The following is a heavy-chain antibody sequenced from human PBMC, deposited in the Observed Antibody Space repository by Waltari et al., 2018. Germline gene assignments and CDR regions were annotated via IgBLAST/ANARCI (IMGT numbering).Heavy chain of an antibody. Sequence: QVQLAQSGAEVKKPGASVKVSCKVSGYTLTELSMHWVRQAPGKGLEWMGGFDPEDGETIYAQKFQGRVTRTDDTSTDTAYMELSSLRSEDTAVYYCATGFSSGYYKGDAFDIWGQGTMVTVSS. CDR3: ATGFSSGYYKGDAFDI. D-gene: IGHD3-22*01. CDR2: FDPEDGET. J-gene: IGHJ3*02. CDR1: GYTLTELS. V-gene: IGHV1-24*01.